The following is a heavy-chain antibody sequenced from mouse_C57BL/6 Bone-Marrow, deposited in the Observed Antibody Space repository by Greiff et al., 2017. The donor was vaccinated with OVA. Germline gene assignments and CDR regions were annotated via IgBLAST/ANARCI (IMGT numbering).Heavy chain of an antibody. Sequence: VQLKESGAELVRPGASVKLSCTASGFNIKDDYMHWVKQRPEQGLEWIGWIDPENGDTEYASKFQGKATITADTSSNTAYLQLSSLTSEDTAVYYCTTGWLLRAYWGQGTLVTVSA. J-gene: IGHJ3*01. CDR2: IDPENGDT. CDR3: TTGWLLRAY. D-gene: IGHD2-3*01. V-gene: IGHV14-4*01. CDR1: GFNIKDDY.